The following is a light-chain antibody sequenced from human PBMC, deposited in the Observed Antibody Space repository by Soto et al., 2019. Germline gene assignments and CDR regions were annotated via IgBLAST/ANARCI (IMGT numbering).Light chain of an antibody. Sequence: QSALTQPPSASGSPGQSVTISCTGTSSDVGRYNYVSWYQHHPGKAPKLIIYDVSQRPSGVPDRFSGSKSGNTASLTVSGLQAEDEADYYCNSYADSNTYVFGTGTNLTVL. CDR2: DVS. CDR3: NSYADSNTYV. J-gene: IGLJ1*01. V-gene: IGLV2-8*01. CDR1: SSDVGRYNY.